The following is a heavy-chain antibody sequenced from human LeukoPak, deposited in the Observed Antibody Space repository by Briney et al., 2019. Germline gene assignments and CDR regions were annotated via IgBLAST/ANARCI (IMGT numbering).Heavy chain of an antibody. J-gene: IGHJ4*02. CDR1: GFTFSSYD. CDR2: IGAAGDS. Sequence: TGGSLRLSCAASGFTFSSYDMHWVRQVTGKGLEWVSTIGAAGDSYYPGSVKGRFTISRENARNSLYPQLNSLRAGDTAVYYCARGKGSWYYFDSWGQGTLVTVSS. CDR3: ARGKGSWYYFDS. V-gene: IGHV3-13*01. D-gene: IGHD6-13*01.